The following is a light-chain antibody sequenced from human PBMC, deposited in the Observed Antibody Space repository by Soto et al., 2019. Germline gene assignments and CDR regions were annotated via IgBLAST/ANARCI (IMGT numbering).Light chain of an antibody. CDR1: QDIRID. CDR2: AAS. CDR3: QQYNNWPQT. Sequence: IQMTQSASSLSASIGDRVTITCRASQDIRIDLGWFQQKPGKAPKRLIYAASNLQSGVPSRFSGSRSGPDFTLTISSLQSEDFAEYHCQQYNNWPQTFGQGTKVDI. V-gene: IGKV1-17*01. J-gene: IGKJ1*01.